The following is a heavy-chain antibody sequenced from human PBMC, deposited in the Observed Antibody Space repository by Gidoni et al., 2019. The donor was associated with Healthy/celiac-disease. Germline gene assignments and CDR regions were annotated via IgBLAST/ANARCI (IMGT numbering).Heavy chain of an antibody. CDR2: IWYDGSNK. D-gene: IGHD4-17*01. Sequence: QVQLVESGGGVVQPGRSLRLSCAASGFTFSSYGMHWVRQAPGKGLEWVAVIWYDGSNKYYADSVKGRFTISRDNSKNTLYLQMNSLRAEDTAVYYCAREHLAYGDYGYYFDYWGQGTLVTVSS. CDR3: AREHLAYGDYGYYFDY. V-gene: IGHV3-33*01. CDR1: GFTFSSYG. J-gene: IGHJ4*02.